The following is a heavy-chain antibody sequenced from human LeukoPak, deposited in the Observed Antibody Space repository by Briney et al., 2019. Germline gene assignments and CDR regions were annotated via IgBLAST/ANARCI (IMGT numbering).Heavy chain of an antibody. CDR3: ARQNIAVSASDY. J-gene: IGHJ4*02. CDR2: TYPGDSNI. D-gene: IGHD6-19*01. Sequence: GESLKISCKNSGYSFSTYWIGWVRQMPGKGLEWVGITYPGDSNIRYSPSFQGQVTISADKSISTAYLQWSSLKASDTAMYYCARQNIAVSASDYWGQGTLVTVSS. CDR1: GYSFSTYW. V-gene: IGHV5-51*01.